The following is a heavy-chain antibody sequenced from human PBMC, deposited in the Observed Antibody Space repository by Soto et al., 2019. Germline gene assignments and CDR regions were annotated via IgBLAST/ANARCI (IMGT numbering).Heavy chain of an antibody. V-gene: IGHV4-4*02. CDR2: MLHSGNT. CDR3: VRSPGWHKIDS. CDR1: GDSVISNWW. J-gene: IGHJ4*02. D-gene: IGHD6-19*01. Sequence: QLQLQESGPGLVKPSGTLSLTCAVSGDSVISNWWWGWVRQSPGKGVEWIADMLHSGNTNYSPSLESRVTLSVDKSKNQFSLKMNSMTAADTAVYFCVRSPGWHKIDSWGQGILVTVSS.